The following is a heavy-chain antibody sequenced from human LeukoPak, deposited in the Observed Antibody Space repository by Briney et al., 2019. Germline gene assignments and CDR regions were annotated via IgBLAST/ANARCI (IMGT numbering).Heavy chain of an antibody. D-gene: IGHD3-10*01. J-gene: IGHJ4*02. CDR3: ARDETGEYDD. CDR1: GSA. CDR2: INVYNGHT. Sequence: ASVKVSCKASGSAISWVRQAQGQGLEWMGWINVYNGHTKYSQKFQGRVTMTTDTSTYTVYMELRSLTSDDTAVFYCARDETGEYDDWGQGTLVTVSS. V-gene: IGHV1-18*01.